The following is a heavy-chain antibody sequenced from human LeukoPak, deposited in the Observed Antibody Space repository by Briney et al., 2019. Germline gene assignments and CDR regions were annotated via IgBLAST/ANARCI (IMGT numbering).Heavy chain of an antibody. CDR3: ARRDGYSQYFDY. D-gene: IGHD5-24*01. J-gene: IGHJ4*02. V-gene: IGHV4-34*01. CDR1: GGSFSGYY. Sequence: SETLSLTCAVYGGSFSGYYWSLIRQPPGKGLEWIGSIYYSGSTYYNPSLKSRVTISVDTSKNQFSLKLSSVTAADTAVYYCARRDGYSQYFDYWGQGTLVTVSS. CDR2: IYYSGST.